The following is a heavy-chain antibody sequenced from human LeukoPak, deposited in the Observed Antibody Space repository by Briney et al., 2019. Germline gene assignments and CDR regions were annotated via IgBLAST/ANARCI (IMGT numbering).Heavy chain of an antibody. J-gene: IGHJ4*02. D-gene: IGHD5-18*01. CDR3: ARVSSGYSYAAGY. V-gene: IGHV1-8*02. Sequence: ASVKVSCKASGGTFSSYAISWVRQAPGQGLEWMGWMNPNSGNTGYAQKFQGRVTMTRNTSISTAYMELSSLGSEDTAVYYCARVSSGYSYAAGYWGQGTLVTVSS. CDR1: GGTFSSYA. CDR2: MNPNSGNT.